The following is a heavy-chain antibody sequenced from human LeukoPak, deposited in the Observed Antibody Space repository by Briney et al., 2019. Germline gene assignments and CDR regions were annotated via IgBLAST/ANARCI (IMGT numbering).Heavy chain of an antibody. V-gene: IGHV4-39*07. CDR3: ARDLHIRSAWTDAFAF. Sequence: SETLSLTCTVSDGSISSSSYYWGWIRQPPGKGLQWIGNIHYSGSTYYNPSLKSRVTISVDTSKNQFSLKLSSVTAADTAMYYCARDLHIRSAWTDAFAFWGQGTMVTVSS. CDR2: IHYSGST. CDR1: DGSISSSSYY. D-gene: IGHD6-19*01. J-gene: IGHJ3*01.